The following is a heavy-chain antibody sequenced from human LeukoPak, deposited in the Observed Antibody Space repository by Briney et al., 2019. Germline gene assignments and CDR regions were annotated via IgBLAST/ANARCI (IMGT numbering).Heavy chain of an antibody. CDR2: INHSGST. Sequence: SETLSLTCAVYGGSFSGYYWSWIRQPPGKGLEWIGEINHSGSTNYNPFLKSRVTISVDTSKNQFSLKLSSVTAADTAVYYCTVVKRNYYYYMDVWGKGTTVTVSS. CDR1: GGSFSGYY. J-gene: IGHJ6*03. D-gene: IGHD2-2*01. V-gene: IGHV4-34*01. CDR3: TVVKRNYYYYMDV.